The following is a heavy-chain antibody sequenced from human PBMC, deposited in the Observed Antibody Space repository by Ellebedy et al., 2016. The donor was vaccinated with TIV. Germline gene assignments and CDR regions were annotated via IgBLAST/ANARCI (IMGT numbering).Heavy chain of an antibody. D-gene: IGHD2-8*01. V-gene: IGHV3-21*01. CDR1: GFTFRRYS. CDR2: ISSSSSYI. Sequence: PGGSLRLSCAASGFTFRRYSMNWVRQAPGKGLEWVSSISSSSSYIYYADSVKGRFTISRDNAKNSLYLQMNSLTVDDTAEYYCARNGYCTPSNCRSYNWFDPWGQGTLVTVSS. J-gene: IGHJ5*02. CDR3: ARNGYCTPSNCRSYNWFDP.